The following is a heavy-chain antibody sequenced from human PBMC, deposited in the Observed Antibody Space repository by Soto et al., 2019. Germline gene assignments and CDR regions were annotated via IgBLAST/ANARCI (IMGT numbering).Heavy chain of an antibody. CDR1: GFTFSSCA. CDR3: SKLATPVNTFAF. Sequence: GGSLRLSCAASGFTFSSCAMTWVRQAPGKGLEWVSTISGSGSRTYYADSVKGRFTISRDNSKNTLYLQMNSLRAEDTAVYYCSKLATPVNTFAFWGQGALVPVSS. J-gene: IGHJ4*02. V-gene: IGHV3-23*01. D-gene: IGHD4-17*01. CDR2: ISGSGSRT.